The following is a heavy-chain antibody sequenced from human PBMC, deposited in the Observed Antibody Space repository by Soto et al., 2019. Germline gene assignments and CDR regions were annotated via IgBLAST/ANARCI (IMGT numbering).Heavy chain of an antibody. CDR1: GFTVSSNY. V-gene: IGHV3-53*01. J-gene: IGHJ6*02. D-gene: IGHD4-17*01. CDR2: IYSGGST. Sequence: LRLSCAASGFTVSSNYMIWVRQAPGKGLEWVSVIYSGGSTYYADSVKGRFTISRDNSKNTLYLQMNSLRAEDTAVYYCARDRGYGDYYYYGMDVWGQGTTVTVSS. CDR3: ARDRGYGDYYYYGMDV.